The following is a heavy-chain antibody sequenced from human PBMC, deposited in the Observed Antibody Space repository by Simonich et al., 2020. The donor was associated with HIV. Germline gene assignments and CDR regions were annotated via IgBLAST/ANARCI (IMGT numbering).Heavy chain of an antibody. CDR3: ASQVGVVVTAIPYYFDY. J-gene: IGHJ4*02. CDR1: GYTFTGYY. CDR2: INPNSGGT. Sequence: QVQLVQSGAEVKKPGASVKVSCKASGYTFTGYYMHWVRQAPGQGLEWMGRINPNSGGTNYAQKFQGRVTMTRDTSISTAYMELSRLRSDDTAVYYCASQVGVVVTAIPYYFDYWGQGTLVTVSS. D-gene: IGHD2-21*02. V-gene: IGHV1-2*06.